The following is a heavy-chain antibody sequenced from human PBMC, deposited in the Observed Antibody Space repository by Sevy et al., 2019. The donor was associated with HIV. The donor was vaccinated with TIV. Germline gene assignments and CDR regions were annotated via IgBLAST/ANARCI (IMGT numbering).Heavy chain of an antibody. Sequence: GGSLRLSCVASGFSFRSYWMTWVRQAPGKGLEWVAKIYQDGSEKYYADSVKGRFTISRDNAKNSLYLQMNSLRVEDTAMYYCAREGSHGDFRFPYYSGMDVWGQGTMVTVSS. D-gene: IGHD2-21*02. V-gene: IGHV3-7*01. CDR2: IYQDGSEK. CDR1: GFSFRSYW. CDR3: AREGSHGDFRFPYYSGMDV. J-gene: IGHJ6*02.